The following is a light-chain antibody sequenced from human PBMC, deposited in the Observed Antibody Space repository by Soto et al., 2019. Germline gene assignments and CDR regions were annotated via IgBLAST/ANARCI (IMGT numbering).Light chain of an antibody. Sequence: QSALTQPASVAASPGQSITISCTGTSSDVGGSNFVSWYQQHPGKPPKLIIYDVATRPSGVSNRFSGSKSGSTASLIISRLQTEDEADYYCVSFTSSTTDVFGIGTKLTVL. CDR1: SSDVGGSNF. CDR2: DVA. V-gene: IGLV2-14*03. J-gene: IGLJ1*01. CDR3: VSFTSSTTDV.